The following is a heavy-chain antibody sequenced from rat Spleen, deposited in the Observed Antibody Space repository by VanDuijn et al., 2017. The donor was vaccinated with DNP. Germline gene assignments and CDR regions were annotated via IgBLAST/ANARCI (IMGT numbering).Heavy chain of an antibody. CDR3: TAHGPGYNAGFAY. V-gene: IGHV5-31*01. J-gene: IGHJ3*01. CDR1: GFTFNYYW. D-gene: IGHD1-4*01. Sequence: EVQLVESGGGLVQPGGSLKLSCVASGFTFNYYWMAWIRQVPGKGLEWIASITSGTGTTSYADAVKGRFTISRDNADATLYLQMDSLRSEDTATYYCTAHGPGYNAGFAYWGQGTLVTVSS. CDR2: ITSGTGTT.